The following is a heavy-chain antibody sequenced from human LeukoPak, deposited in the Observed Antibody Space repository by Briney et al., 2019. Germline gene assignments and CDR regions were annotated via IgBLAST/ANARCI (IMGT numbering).Heavy chain of an antibody. D-gene: IGHD3-10*01. V-gene: IGHV4-30-2*01. Sequence: SQTLSVTCAVSGGSISSGGYSCSWIRQPPGKGMEWFGYIYHSGSTYYNPSLKSRVTIAVDRSKNQFSLKLSSVTAADTAVYYCARYYYGSGSYNSVDWFDLWGQGTLVTVSS. CDR3: ARYYYGSGSYNSVDWFDL. CDR1: GGSISSGGYS. J-gene: IGHJ5*02. CDR2: IYHSGST.